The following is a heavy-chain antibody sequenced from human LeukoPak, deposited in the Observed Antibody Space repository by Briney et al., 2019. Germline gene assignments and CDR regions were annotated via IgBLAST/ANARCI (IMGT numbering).Heavy chain of an antibody. Sequence: GESLKISCEGSGYHFAGFWIAWARQRPGEGLEWMGIIYPGDSDTRYSPSFQGQVTISADRSINTAYLQWSSLKASDPAAMYYCARLAVDWNFSWYFDYWGQGTLVTVSS. J-gene: IGHJ4*02. D-gene: IGHD1-7*01. V-gene: IGHV5-51*01. CDR2: IYPGDSDT. CDR3: ARLAVDWNFSWYFDY. CDR1: GYHFAGFW.